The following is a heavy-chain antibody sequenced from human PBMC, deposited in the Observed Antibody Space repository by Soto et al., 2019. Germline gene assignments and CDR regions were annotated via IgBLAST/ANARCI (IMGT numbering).Heavy chain of an antibody. J-gene: IGHJ4*02. CDR1: GYAFTSYN. Sequence: ASVKVSFKASGYAFTSYNIQWVRQAPEQGHERMGIINPSGGSTIYPQKIQGRVTMTRDTSTSTVYMELSSLRSEDTAVYYCAREGRSSYTSAWYYFDYWGQGTLVTVSS. V-gene: IGHV1-46*01. CDR2: INPSGGST. CDR3: AREGRSSYTSAWYYFDY. D-gene: IGHD6-19*01.